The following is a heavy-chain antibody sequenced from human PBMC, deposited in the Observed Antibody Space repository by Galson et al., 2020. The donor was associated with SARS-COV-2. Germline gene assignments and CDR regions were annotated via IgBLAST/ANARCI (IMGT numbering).Heavy chain of an antibody. CDR2: INSDGST. CDR3: ASRGVVVADTSGDC. D-gene: IGHD2-15*01. Sequence: GESLKISCAASGFTFSRYAMHWVRQGPGKGLVWVSRINSDGSTTYADSVKGRFTISRDNAKNTLYLQMTSLRAEDTAVYYCASRGVVVADTSGDCWGQGTLVTGSS. CDR1: GFTFSRYA. V-gene: IGHV3-74*01. J-gene: IGHJ4*02.